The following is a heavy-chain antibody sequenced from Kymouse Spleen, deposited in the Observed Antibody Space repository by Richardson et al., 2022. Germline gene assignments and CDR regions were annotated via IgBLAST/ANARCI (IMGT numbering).Heavy chain of an antibody. CDR2: IRSKANSYAT. D-gene: IGHD1-7*01. Sequence: EVQLVESGGGLVQPGGSLKLSCAASGFTFSGSAMHWVRQASGKGLEWVGRIRSKANSYATAYAASVKGRFTISRDDSKNTAYLQMNSLKTEDTAVYYCTRTGTTGDYWGQGTLVTVSS. J-gene: IGHJ4*02. CDR3: TRTGTTGDY. V-gene: IGHV3-73*02. CDR1: GFTFSGSA.